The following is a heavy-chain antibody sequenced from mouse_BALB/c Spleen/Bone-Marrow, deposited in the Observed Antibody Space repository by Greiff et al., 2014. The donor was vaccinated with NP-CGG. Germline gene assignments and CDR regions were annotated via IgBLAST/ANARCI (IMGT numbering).Heavy chain of an antibody. CDR2: ISYDGNN. CDR1: GYSITSGYY. V-gene: IGHV3-6*02. J-gene: IGHJ4*01. D-gene: IGHD2-14*01. CDR3: ASVEVHAMDY. Sequence: EVQLQQSGPGLVKPSQSLSLTCSVTGYSITSGYYWNWIRQFPGNKLEWLGYISYDGNNHYNPSLTNRVSITRDTSKNQFFLKLNSVTTEDTATYYCASVEVHAMDYWGQGTSVTVSS.